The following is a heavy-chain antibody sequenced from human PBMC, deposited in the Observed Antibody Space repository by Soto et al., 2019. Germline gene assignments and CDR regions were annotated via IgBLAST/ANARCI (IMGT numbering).Heavy chain of an antibody. J-gene: IGHJ3*02. V-gene: IGHV1-69*02. CDR2: IIPILGIA. CDR3: VRGVGYNYAAYDI. CDR1: GGTFNSYT. D-gene: IGHD5-12*01. Sequence: SVKVSCKASGGTFNSYTISWVRQAPGHGLEWMGRIIPILGIANYAQKFQGRVTITADKSTSTAYMELNSLRSEDTAVYYCVRGVGYNYAAYDIWSQGTMDTVAS.